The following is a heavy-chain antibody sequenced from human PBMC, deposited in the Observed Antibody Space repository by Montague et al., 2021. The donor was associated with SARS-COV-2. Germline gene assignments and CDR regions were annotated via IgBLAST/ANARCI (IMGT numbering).Heavy chain of an antibody. D-gene: IGHD3-10*01. Sequence: CAISGNSVSSHGGAWNWNRQAPSRVREWLGRTYYRSKWFYDYAVSLKSXLTIKPDTSKNQFSLQLNSVTPEDTAVYYCARDIGSAGIYYYYGTDVWGQGTTVTVSS. J-gene: IGHJ6*02. CDR3: ARDIGSAGIYYYYGTDV. CDR1: GNSVSSHGGA. V-gene: IGHV6-1*01. CDR2: TYYRSKWFY.